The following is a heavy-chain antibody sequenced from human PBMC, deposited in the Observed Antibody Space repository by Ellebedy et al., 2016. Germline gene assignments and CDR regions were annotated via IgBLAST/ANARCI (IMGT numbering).Heavy chain of an antibody. J-gene: IGHJ4*02. CDR2: ITGDTGTT. Sequence: GGSLRLSCAASGFTLNNYAMTWVRQTAGEGLEWVSAITGDTGTTYYADSVKGRFTVSRDLSVNTLYLQMNSLRAEDTALYHCVKGASSGSWVTMDHWGQGALVTVSS. CDR1: GFTLNNYA. CDR3: VKGASSGSWVTMDH. D-gene: IGHD6-13*01. V-gene: IGHV3-23*01.